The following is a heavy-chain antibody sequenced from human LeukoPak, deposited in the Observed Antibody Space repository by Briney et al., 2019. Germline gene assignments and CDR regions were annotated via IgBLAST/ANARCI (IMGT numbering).Heavy chain of an antibody. V-gene: IGHV3-7*01. D-gene: IGHD3-3*01. CDR3: AREGAITIFGVVIKPFDY. CDR2: LKQDGSEK. J-gene: IGHJ4*02. Sequence: QPGGSLRLSCAASGFTFSSYLMSWVRQAPAKGLEWVANLKQDGSEKYYVDSVKGRFTISRDNAKNSLYLQMHSLRAEDTAVYYCAREGAITIFGVVIKPFDYWGQGTLVTVSS. CDR1: GFTFSSYL.